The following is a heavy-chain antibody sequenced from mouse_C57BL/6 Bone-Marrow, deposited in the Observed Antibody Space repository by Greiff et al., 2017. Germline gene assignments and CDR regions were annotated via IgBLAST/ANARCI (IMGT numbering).Heavy chain of an antibody. CDR3: AREDYSNPYAMDY. V-gene: IGHV5-12*01. D-gene: IGHD2-5*01. CDR2: ISNGGGST. Sequence: EVQLVESGGGLVQPGGSLKLSCAASGFTFSDYYMYWVRQTPEKRLEWVAYISNGGGSTYYPDTVKGRFTISRDNAKNTLYLQMSRLKSEDTAMYYCAREDYSNPYAMDYWGQGTSVTVSS. CDR1: GFTFSDYY. J-gene: IGHJ4*01.